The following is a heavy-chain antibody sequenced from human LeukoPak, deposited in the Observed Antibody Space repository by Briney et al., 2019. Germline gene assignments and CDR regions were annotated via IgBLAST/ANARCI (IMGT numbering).Heavy chain of an antibody. J-gene: IGHJ4*02. D-gene: IGHD3-10*01. Sequence: PGGSLRLSCAASGFTFSSYWMSWVRQAPGKGLVWVSRISTDGSVTSYADSVKGRFTISRDNAKNTMYLQMNSLRAEDTAVYYCARIGGSGSYSGHYFDHWGQGTLVTVSS. CDR2: ISTDGSVT. V-gene: IGHV3-74*01. CDR1: GFTFSSYW. CDR3: ARIGGSGSYSGHYFDH.